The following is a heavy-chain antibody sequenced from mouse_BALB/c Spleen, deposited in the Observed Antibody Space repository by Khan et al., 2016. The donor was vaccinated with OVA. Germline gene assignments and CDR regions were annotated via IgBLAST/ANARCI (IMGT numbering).Heavy chain of an antibody. CDR3: ARTPGYDGSNYFDY. Sequence: EVELVESGGGLVKPGGSLKFSCAASGFTFSNYGMSWVRQTPEKRLEWVATISSGGSYTYYPDSVKGRFTISRDHANNTLYLKMSSLRSEDTAMYYCARTPGYDGSNYFDYGGQGTTLTVSS. D-gene: IGHD2-2*01. V-gene: IGHV5-9-3*01. J-gene: IGHJ2*01. CDR2: ISSGGSYT. CDR1: GFTFSNYG.